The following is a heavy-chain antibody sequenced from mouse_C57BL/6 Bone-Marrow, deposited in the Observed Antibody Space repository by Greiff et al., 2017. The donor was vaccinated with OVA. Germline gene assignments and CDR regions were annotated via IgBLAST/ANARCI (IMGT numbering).Heavy chain of an antibody. CDR1: GYTFTDYY. CDR2: INPNNGGT. CDR3: AREDYSNCWFAY. J-gene: IGHJ3*01. D-gene: IGHD2-5*01. V-gene: IGHV1-26*01. Sequence: VQLQQSGPELVKPGASVKISCKASGYTFTDYYMNWVKQSHGKSLEWIGDINPNNGGTSYNQKFKGKATLTVDKSSSTAYMELRSLTSEDSAVYYCAREDYSNCWFAYWGQGTLVTVSA.